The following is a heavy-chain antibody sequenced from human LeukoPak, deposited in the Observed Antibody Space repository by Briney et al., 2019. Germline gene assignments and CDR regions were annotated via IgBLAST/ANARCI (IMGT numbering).Heavy chain of an antibody. J-gene: IGHJ4*02. CDR3: ARENYYGSGSSPGEFDY. V-gene: IGHV3-43D*03. CDR2: ISWDGGST. Sequence: GGSLRLSCAASGFTFDDYAMHWVRQAPGKGLEWVSLISWDGGSTYYADSVKGRFTISRDNTKNSLYLQMHSLRVEDTAVYYCARENYYGSGSSPGEFDYWGQGTLVTVSS. D-gene: IGHD3-10*01. CDR1: GFTFDDYA.